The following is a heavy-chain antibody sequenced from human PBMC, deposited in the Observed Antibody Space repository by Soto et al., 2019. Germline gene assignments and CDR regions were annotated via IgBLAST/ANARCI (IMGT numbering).Heavy chain of an antibody. CDR1: VGSLSSGYYY. V-gene: IGHV4-30-4*01. Sequence: PSETLSLACSVSVGSLSSGYYYWSWIRQPPGKGLEWIGNIYYSGNTYYNPSLKSRLIISIPTSKNQFSRKVGSVTAADTAVYYCARSSLYGMDVWGQGTTVTVSS. CDR3: ARSSLYGMDV. CDR2: IYYSGNT. J-gene: IGHJ6*02.